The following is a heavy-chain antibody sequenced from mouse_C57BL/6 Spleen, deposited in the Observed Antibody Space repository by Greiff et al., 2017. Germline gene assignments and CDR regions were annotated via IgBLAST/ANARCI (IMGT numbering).Heavy chain of an antibody. CDR3: TTYNGYYAMDY. J-gene: IGHJ4*01. CDR2: IDPENGDT. Sequence: FQLQQSGAELVRPGASVKLSCTASGFNIKDDYMHWVKQRPEQGLEWIGWIDPENGDTEYASKFKGKGTITADTSSNTAYLQLSSLTSEDTAVYYCTTYNGYYAMDYWGQGTSVTVSS. V-gene: IGHV14-4*01. CDR1: GFNIKDDY.